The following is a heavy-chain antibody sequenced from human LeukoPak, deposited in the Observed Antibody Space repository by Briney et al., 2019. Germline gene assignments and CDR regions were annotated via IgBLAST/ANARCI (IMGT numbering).Heavy chain of an antibody. CDR2: ISSDGNKR. D-gene: IGHD3-10*01. CDR1: GFNFRTSG. V-gene: IGHV3-30*18. Sequence: GGSLRLSCAASGFNFRTSGMHWVRQGPGKGLEWVTIISSDGNKRYYTDSVKGRFTISRDDSKNTVYLQMNSLRAEDTAVYYCAKDIGRFGGLHYGGQGTLVTVSS. CDR3: AKDIGRFGGLHY. J-gene: IGHJ4*02.